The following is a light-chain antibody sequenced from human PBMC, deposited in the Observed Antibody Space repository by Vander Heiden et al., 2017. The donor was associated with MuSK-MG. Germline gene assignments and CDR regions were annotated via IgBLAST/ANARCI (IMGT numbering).Light chain of an antibody. CDR1: SGHKNYV. CDR2: GEGSGRN. CDR3: VTWDSKTWV. J-gene: IGLJ1*01. V-gene: IGLV4-60*03. Sequence: QPVLTQSSSASGSLGSSVRLTCSLSSGHKNYVIAWHQQQPGKAPRYLMKGEGSGRNNRGNGVPDRFSGSSSGAERYLTISNLQSEDDADDYCVTWDSKTWVFGTGTKLTVL.